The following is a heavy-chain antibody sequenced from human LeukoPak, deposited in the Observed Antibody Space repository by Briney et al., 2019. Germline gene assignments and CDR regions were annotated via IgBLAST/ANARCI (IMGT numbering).Heavy chain of an antibody. CDR2: INPNSGGT. V-gene: IGHV1-2*02. CDR1: GYTFTCYY. J-gene: IGHJ1*01. CDR3: ARLREMATGNFQL. Sequence: ASVKVSCKGSGYTFTCYYIHRVRQAPGQWLEWMGWINPNSGGTNYAQKFQGRVTMTRDTSISTAYMELSRLRSDDTAVYYCARLREMATGNFQLWGQGTLVTVSS. D-gene: IGHD5-24*01.